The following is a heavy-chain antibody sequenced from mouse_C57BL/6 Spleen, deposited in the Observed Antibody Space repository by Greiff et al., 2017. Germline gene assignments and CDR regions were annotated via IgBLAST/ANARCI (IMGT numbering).Heavy chain of an antibody. CDR3: TNLNYYGSSYGGY. J-gene: IGHJ2*01. CDR2: IDPEDGDT. V-gene: IGHV14-1*01. CDR1: GFNIKDYY. D-gene: IGHD1-1*01. Sequence: EVMLVESGAELVRPGASVKLSCTASGFNIKDYYMHWVKQRPEQGLEWIGRIDPEDGDTEYATKFQGKATMTAYTAANTAYLQLSSLTSEDTAGYYCTNLNYYGSSYGGYWGQGTTLTVSS.